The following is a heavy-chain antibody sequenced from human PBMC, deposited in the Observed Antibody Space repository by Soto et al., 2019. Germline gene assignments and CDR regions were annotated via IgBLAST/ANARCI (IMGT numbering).Heavy chain of an antibody. D-gene: IGHD3-3*01. V-gene: IGHV4-34*01. CDR1: GGSCSGYY. CDR3: AGRGYDFWSGYTTGFDP. CDR2: INHSGST. Sequence: ETLSLTCAVYGGSCSGYYWSWIRQPPGKGLEWIGEINHSGSTNYTPSLKSRVTISVDTSKNQFSLKLSSVTAADTAVYYCAGRGYDFWSGYTTGFDPWGQGTLVTVSS. J-gene: IGHJ5*02.